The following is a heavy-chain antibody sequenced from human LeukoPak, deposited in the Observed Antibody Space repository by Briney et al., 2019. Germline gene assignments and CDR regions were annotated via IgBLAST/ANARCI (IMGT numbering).Heavy chain of an antibody. CDR1: GFTFSSYA. D-gene: IGHD2-15*01. CDR2: ISYDGSNK. Sequence: GRSLRLSCAASGFTFSSYAMHWVRQAPGKGLEWVAVISYDGSNKYYADSVKGRFTISRDNSKNTLYLQMNSLRAEDTALYYCAKSGLNRFDYWGQGTLVTVSS. J-gene: IGHJ4*02. V-gene: IGHV3-30*04. CDR3: AKSGLNRFDY.